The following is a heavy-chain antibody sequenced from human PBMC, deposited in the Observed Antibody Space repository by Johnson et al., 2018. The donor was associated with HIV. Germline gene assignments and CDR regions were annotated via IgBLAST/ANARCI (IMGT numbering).Heavy chain of an antibody. CDR3: AKGQSSGYPNVAFDL. V-gene: IGHV3-30*02. CDR2: IRDDGSKK. J-gene: IGHJ3*01. D-gene: IGHD3-22*01. CDR1: GFTFSSYG. Sequence: VQLVESGGGVVQPGGSLRLSCAASGFTFSSYGMHWVRQAPGKGLEWVAFIRDDGSKKNYAVSVKGRFTISRDNSKNTLYLQMNSLRTEDTAMYYCAKGQSSGYPNVAFDLLGRWTIVIVSS.